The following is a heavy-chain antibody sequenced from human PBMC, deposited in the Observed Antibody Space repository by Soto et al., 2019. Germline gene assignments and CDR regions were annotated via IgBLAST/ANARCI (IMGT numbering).Heavy chain of an antibody. Sequence: LSCAASGFTFDDHGMSWVRQAPGKGLEWVSGINWNGDSTGDADSVKGRFTISRDNAKNSLYRQMNSLRAEDTALYYCARDRTKLSLTRDAFDIWGQGTMVTVSS. CDR1: GFTFDDHG. D-gene: IGHD2-15*01. V-gene: IGHV3-20*04. CDR3: ARDRTKLSLTRDAFDI. J-gene: IGHJ3*02. CDR2: INWNGDST.